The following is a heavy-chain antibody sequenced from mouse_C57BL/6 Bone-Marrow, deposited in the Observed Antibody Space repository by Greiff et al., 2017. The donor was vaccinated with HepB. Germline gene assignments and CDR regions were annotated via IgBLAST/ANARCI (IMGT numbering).Heavy chain of an antibody. Sequence: QLQQSGAELARPGASVKLSCKASGYTFTSYGISWVKQRTGQGLEWIGEIYPRSGNTYYNEKFKGKATLTADKSSSTAYMELRSLTSEDSAVYFCARRSYGTAWFAYWGQGTLVTVSA. CDR2: IYPRSGNT. J-gene: IGHJ3*01. V-gene: IGHV1-81*01. D-gene: IGHD2-1*01. CDR3: ARRSYGTAWFAY. CDR1: GYTFTSYG.